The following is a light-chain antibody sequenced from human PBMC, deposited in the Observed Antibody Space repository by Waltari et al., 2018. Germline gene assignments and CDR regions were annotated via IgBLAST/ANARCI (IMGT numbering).Light chain of an antibody. CDR3: QQSYTTLFT. J-gene: IGKJ5*01. V-gene: IGKV1-39*01. CDR2: AAS. CDR1: ESISNY. Sequence: DIQMTQSPSSLSASVGDRVTITCRASESISNYLNWYQQKPGKAPKLLIYAASRLQRGVPSRFSGSGSETDFTLTNSSLQPEDSATYYCQQSYTTLFTFGQGTRLEIK.